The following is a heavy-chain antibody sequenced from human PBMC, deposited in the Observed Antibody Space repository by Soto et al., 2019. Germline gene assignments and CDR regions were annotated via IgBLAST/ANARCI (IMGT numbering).Heavy chain of an antibody. D-gene: IGHD5-18*01. Sequence: WGSLRLSCAASGCTFSSYAMSWVRQAPGKGLEWVSAISGSGGSTYYADSLKGRFTISRDNSKNTLYLQMNSLRAEDTAVYYCAKGPDTAIVGSFDYWGQGPLITVST. V-gene: IGHV3-23*01. CDR3: AKGPDTAIVGSFDY. CDR1: GCTFSSYA. J-gene: IGHJ4*02. CDR2: ISGSGGST.